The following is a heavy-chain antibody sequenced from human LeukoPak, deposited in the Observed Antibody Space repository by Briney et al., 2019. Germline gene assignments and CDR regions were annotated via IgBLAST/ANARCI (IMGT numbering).Heavy chain of an antibody. CDR1: GGSFSGYY. CDR2: INHSGST. CDR3: ARGLIVVVPAATSVNWFDP. V-gene: IGHV4-34*01. J-gene: IGHJ5*02. D-gene: IGHD2-2*01. Sequence: SETLSLTCAVYGGSFSGYYWSWIRQPPGKGLEWIGEINHSGSTNYNPSLKSRVTISVDTSKNQFSLKLSSVTAADTAVYYCARGLIVVVPAATSVNWFDPWGQGTLATVSS.